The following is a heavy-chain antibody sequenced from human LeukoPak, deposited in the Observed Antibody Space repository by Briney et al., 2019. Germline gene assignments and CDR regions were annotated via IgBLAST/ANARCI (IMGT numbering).Heavy chain of an antibody. V-gene: IGHV1-46*01. J-gene: IGHJ5*02. CDR1: GYTFTSYY. CDR2: INPSGGST. D-gene: IGHD2-2*01. Sequence: GASVKVSCKASGYTFTSYYVHWVRQAPGQGLEWMGIINPSGGSTSYAQKFQGRVTMTRDTSTSTVYMELSSLRSEDTAVYYCATTSLGYCSSTSCFNTWFDPWGQGTLVTVSS. CDR3: ATTSLGYCSSTSCFNTWFDP.